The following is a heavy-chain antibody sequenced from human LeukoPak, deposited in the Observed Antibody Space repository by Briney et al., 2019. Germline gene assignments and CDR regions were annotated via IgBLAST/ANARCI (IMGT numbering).Heavy chain of an antibody. D-gene: IGHD1-26*01. J-gene: IGHJ4*02. CDR3: ARDPQQLVGATGGGFNF. Sequence: ASVKVSCKASGYTFTSYGISWVRQAPGQGLEWMGWISAYNGNTNYAQKLQGRVTMTTDTSTSTAYMELRSLRSDDTAVYNCARDPQQLVGATGGGFNFWGQGTLVTVSS. V-gene: IGHV1-18*01. CDR2: ISAYNGNT. CDR1: GYTFTSYG.